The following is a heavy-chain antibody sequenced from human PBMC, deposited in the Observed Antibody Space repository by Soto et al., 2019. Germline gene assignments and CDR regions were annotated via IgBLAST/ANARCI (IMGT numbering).Heavy chain of an antibody. CDR1: GYTFTSYG. CDR2: ISAYNGIT. CDR3: ARVVYYYDSSGYLSPDAFDI. J-gene: IGHJ3*02. D-gene: IGHD3-22*01. V-gene: IGHV1-18*01. Sequence: QVQLVQSGAEVKKPGASVKVSCKASGYTFTSYGISWVRQAPGQGLEWMGWISAYNGITNYAQKLQGRVTMTTDTSTSTAYMELRSLRSDDTAVYYCARVVYYYDSSGYLSPDAFDIWGQGTMVTVSS.